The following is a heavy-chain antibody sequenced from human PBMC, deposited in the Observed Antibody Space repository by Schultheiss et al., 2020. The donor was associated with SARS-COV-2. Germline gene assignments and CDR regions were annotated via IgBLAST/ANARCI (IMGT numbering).Heavy chain of an antibody. CDR2: IYHSGST. CDR1: GYSLSSGYY. CDR3: AGVGRLSAFDY. V-gene: IGHV4-38-2*01. Sequence: SQTLSLTCAVSGYSLSSGYYWGWIRQPPGKGLGWIGSIYHSGSTYYNPSLKSRVSISVDTSKNQFSLKLNSVTAADTAVYYCAGVGRLSAFDYWGQGTLVTVSS. D-gene: IGHD1-26*01. J-gene: IGHJ4*02.